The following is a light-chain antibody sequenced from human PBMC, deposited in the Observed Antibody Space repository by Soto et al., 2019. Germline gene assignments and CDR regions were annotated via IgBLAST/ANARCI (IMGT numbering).Light chain of an antibody. CDR2: DAS. CDR3: QQYNNWRQT. Sequence: EIVLTQSPDTLSLSPGERATLSCRASQSVSSYLAWYQQKPGQTPRLLIYDASNRATGIPARFSGSGSGTQFTLTISSLQSEDFAVYYCQQYNNWRQTFGQGTKVDIK. CDR1: QSVSSY. J-gene: IGKJ1*01. V-gene: IGKV3D-15*01.